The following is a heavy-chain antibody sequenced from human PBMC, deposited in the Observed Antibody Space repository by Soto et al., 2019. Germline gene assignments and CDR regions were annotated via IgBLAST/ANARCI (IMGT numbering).Heavy chain of an antibody. Sequence: QLQLQESGPGLVKPSETLSLTCTVSGGSMSSSTYYWGWVRQPPGKGLEWVGSIYYRGNTYYNPSSKSRATISLEASMNHLFLRWRSVRAADTAVYYCARNRAVGGYSNSYDGLGLRGQGTLVIVSS. CDR1: GGSMSSSTYY. D-gene: IGHD5-18*01. CDR3: ARNRAVGGYSNSYDGLGL. V-gene: IGHV4-39*01. CDR2: IYYRGNT. J-gene: IGHJ4*02.